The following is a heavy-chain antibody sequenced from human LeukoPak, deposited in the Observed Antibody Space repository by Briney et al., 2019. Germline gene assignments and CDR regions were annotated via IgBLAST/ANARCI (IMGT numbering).Heavy chain of an antibody. CDR1: GGSFSDYF. V-gene: IGHV4-34*01. J-gene: IGHJ6*02. CDR3: ARGHYGLDV. Sequence: PSETLSLTCAVYGGSFSDYFWTWIRQPPGKGLEWIGEINHSGRTNCNPSLKSRVTISVDTSKNQFSLRLSSVTAADTAVYYCARGHYGLDVWGQGTTVTVSS. CDR2: INHSGRT.